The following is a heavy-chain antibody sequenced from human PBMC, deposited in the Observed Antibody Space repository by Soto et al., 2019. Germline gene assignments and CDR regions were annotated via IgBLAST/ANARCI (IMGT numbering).Heavy chain of an antibody. D-gene: IGHD4-17*01. CDR1: GYTFTNYD. CDR2: TNPKSGYT. CDR3: ARTDGDLDY. Sequence: QVQLVQSGAEVKKPGASVKVSCKASGYTFTNYDINWVRQATGQGLEWMGWTNPKSGYTGFAQKFQGRVTMTRDSSISTAYMELHSLTSEDTAVYYGARTDGDLDYWGQGTLITVSS. V-gene: IGHV1-8*01. J-gene: IGHJ4*02.